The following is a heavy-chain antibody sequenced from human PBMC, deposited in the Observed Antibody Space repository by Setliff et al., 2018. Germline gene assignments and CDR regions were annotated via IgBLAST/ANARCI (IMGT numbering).Heavy chain of an antibody. J-gene: IGHJ3*02. Sequence: GASVKVSCKASGGTFSSYAISWVRQAPGQGLEWMGMINPSGGLTRYAQKFQGRVTMTRETSTSTVYMEVLSLRSEDTAVYFCARDRFYNSWSGTSITAPHDAFDIWGQGTMVTVSS. V-gene: IGHV1-46*03. CDR3: ARDRFYNSWSGTSITAPHDAFDI. CDR1: GGTFSSYA. D-gene: IGHD3-3*01. CDR2: INPSGGLT.